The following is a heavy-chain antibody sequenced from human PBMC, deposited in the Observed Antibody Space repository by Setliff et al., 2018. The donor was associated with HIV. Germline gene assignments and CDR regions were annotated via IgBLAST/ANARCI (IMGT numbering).Heavy chain of an antibody. D-gene: IGHD5-18*01. CDR2: IYYSGST. J-gene: IGHJ4*02. Sequence: SETLFLTCTVSGGSIFSHYWSWIRQPPGKGLEWIGYIYYSGSTNYNPSLKSRVTISVDTSKNQFSLKLSSVTAADTAVYCCASTGGYSHGFFDSWGQGALVTVSS. CDR1: GGSIFSHY. V-gene: IGHV4-59*11. CDR3: ASTGGYSHGFFDS.